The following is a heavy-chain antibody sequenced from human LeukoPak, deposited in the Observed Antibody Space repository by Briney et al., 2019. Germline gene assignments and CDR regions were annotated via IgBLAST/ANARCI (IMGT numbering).Heavy chain of an antibody. CDR3: ARPSYSSSYSYYYYYGMDV. Sequence: SETLSLTCTVSGGSISSYYWSWIRQPPGKGLEWIGYIYYSGSTNYNPSLKSRVTISVDTSKNQFSLKLSSVTAADTAVYYCARPSYSSSYSYYYYYGMDVWGQGTTVTVSS. D-gene: IGHD6-19*01. CDR2: IYYSGST. CDR1: GGSISSYY. J-gene: IGHJ6*02. V-gene: IGHV4-59*08.